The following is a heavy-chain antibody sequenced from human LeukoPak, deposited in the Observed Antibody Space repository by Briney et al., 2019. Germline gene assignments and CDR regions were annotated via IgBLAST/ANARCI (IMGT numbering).Heavy chain of an antibody. CDR1: GFTFSRSP. CDR2: ISGSGGST. CDR3: AKEYSAYYFDH. D-gene: IGHD2-21*01. J-gene: IGHJ4*02. Sequence: TGGSLRLSCSASGFTFSRSPMHWVRQAPGKGLEWVSAISGSGGSTYYADSVKGRFTISRDNSKNTLYLQMNSLRAEDTAVYYCAKEYSAYYFDHWGQGTLVTVSS. V-gene: IGHV3-23*01.